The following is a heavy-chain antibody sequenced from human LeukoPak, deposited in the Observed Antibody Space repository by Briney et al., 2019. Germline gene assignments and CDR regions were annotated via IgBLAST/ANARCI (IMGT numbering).Heavy chain of an antibody. V-gene: IGHV4-39*01. Sequence: SETLSLTCTASGGSISGSSYYWGWIRQSPGKGLEWIGSIDYSGSTYYNPSLKSRVTISVDTSKNQFSLKLSSVTAADTAVYYCARLKQWLALIDYWGQGTLVTVSS. CDR3: ARLKQWLALIDY. CDR2: IDYSGST. J-gene: IGHJ4*02. CDR1: GGSISGSSYY. D-gene: IGHD6-19*01.